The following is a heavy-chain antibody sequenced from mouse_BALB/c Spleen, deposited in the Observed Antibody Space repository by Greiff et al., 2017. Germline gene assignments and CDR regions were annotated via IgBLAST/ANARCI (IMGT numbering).Heavy chain of an antibody. CDR3: ARHYGSSSTVFDD. V-gene: IGHV1-7*01. CDR1: GYTFTSYW. CDR2: INPSTGYT. Sequence: VQLQQSGAELAKPGASVKMSCKASGYTFTSYWMHWVKQRPGQGLEWIGYINPSTGYTEYNQKFKDKATLTADKSSSTAYMQLSSLTSEDSAVYYCARHYGSSSTVFDDWGQGTTLTVSA. D-gene: IGHD1-1*01. J-gene: IGHJ2*01.